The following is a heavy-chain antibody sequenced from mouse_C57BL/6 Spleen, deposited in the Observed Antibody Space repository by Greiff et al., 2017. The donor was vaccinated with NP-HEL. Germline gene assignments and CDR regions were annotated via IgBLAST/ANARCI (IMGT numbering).Heavy chain of an antibody. CDR2: IDPTSGGT. J-gene: IGHJ3*01. Sequence: VQLQQPGAELVKPGASVKLSCKASGYTFTSYWMHWVKQRPGRGLEWIGRIDPTSGGTKYNEKFKSKATLTVDKPSSTAYMQLSSLTSEDSAVYCYARVIGQDYGSSDGFAYWGQGTLVTVSA. V-gene: IGHV1-72*01. D-gene: IGHD1-1*01. CDR3: ARVIGQDYGSSDGFAY. CDR1: GYTFTSYW.